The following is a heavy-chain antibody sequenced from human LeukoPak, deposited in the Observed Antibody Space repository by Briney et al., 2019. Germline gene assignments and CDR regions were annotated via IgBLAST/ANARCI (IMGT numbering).Heavy chain of an antibody. CDR3: ARDSQEEGATNDY. CDR2: MNPNSGNR. Sequence: GASVKVSCKASGYTFTSYDINWGRQATGQGLERMGWMNPNSGNRGYAHKFQGRVTTTRNTSLSTAYMELSSLRSEATAVYYCARDSQEEGATNDYWGQGTLVTVSS. V-gene: IGHV1-8*01. D-gene: IGHD1-26*01. J-gene: IGHJ4*02. CDR1: GYTFTSYD.